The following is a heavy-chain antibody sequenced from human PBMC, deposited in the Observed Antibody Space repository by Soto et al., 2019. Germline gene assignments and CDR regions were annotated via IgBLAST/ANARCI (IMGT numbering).Heavy chain of an antibody. CDR2: IYTSGST. CDR3: ARVYYDILTGFPYFDY. J-gene: IGHJ4*02. D-gene: IGHD3-9*01. Sequence: SETLSLTCTVSGGSISSYYWSWIRQPAGKGLEWIGRIYTSGSTNYNPSLKSRVTMSVDTSKNQFSLELSSVTAADTAVYYCARVYYDILTGFPYFDYWGQGTLVTVSS. V-gene: IGHV4-4*07. CDR1: GGSISSYY.